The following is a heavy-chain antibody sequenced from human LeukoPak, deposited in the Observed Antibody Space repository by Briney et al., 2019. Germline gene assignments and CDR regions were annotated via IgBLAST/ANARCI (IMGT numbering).Heavy chain of an antibody. J-gene: IGHJ6*03. CDR1: GFTYNNYA. D-gene: IGHD1-26*01. Sequence: PGGSLRLSCAASGFTYNNYALSWVRQTPGKGLEWVSAISGSGGNTYYADSVKGRFAISRDNAKNSLYLQMNSLRAEDTAVYYCARECRVGATIYYYYYYMDVWGKGTTVTVSS. V-gene: IGHV3-23*01. CDR3: ARECRVGATIYYYYYYMDV. CDR2: ISGSGGNT.